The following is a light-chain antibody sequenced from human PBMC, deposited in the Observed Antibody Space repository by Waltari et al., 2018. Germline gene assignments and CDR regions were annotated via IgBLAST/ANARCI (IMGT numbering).Light chain of an antibody. V-gene: IGKV1-9*01. CDR3: QQLNSYPLP. J-gene: IGKJ3*01. CDR1: QGISSS. CDR2: AGS. Sequence: DIQLTPSPSFLSASVGDRVTITCRASQGISSSLAWYQQKPGKAPELLIYAGSPLQSGVPSRLSGSGSGTEFTLTISSLQPEDVATYYCQQLNSYPLPFSPGTKVDVK.